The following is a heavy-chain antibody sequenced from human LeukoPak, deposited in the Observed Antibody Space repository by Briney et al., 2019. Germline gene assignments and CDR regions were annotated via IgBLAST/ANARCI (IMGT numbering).Heavy chain of an antibody. CDR3: AKGTAVAGTAYYFDY. CDR1: GFTFSSYA. CDR2: ISGGGGST. J-gene: IGHJ4*02. Sequence: GGSLRLSCAASGFTFSSYAMSWVRQAPGKGLEWVSAISGGGGSTYYADSVKGRFTISRDNSKNTLYLQMNSLRAEDTAVYYCAKGTAVAGTAYYFDYWGQGTLVTVSS. D-gene: IGHD6-19*01. V-gene: IGHV3-23*01.